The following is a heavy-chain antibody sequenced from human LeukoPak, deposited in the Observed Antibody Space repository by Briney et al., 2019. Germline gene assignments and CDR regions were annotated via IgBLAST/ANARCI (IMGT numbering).Heavy chain of an antibody. V-gene: IGHV4-59*01. J-gene: IGHJ3*02. CDR3: ASEGSYYDSSEGSSAFDI. CDR2: IYYSGST. D-gene: IGHD3-22*01. CDR1: GGSISSYY. Sequence: PSETLSLTCTVSGGSISSYYWSWIRQPPGKGLEWIGYIYYSGSTNYNPSLKSRVTISVDTSKNQFSLKLSSVTAADTAVYYCASEGSYYDSSEGSSAFDIWGQGTMVTVSS.